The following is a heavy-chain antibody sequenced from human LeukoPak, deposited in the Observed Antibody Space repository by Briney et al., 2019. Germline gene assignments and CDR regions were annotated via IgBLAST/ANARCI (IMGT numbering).Heavy chain of an antibody. CDR1: GYSFPNYW. D-gene: IGHD3-22*01. CDR2: IYPGDSDT. J-gene: IGHJ4*02. Sequence: GESLKISCKGSGYSFPNYWIGWVRQMPGKGLEWMGIIYPGDSDTRYSPSFQGQVTISADKSISTAYLQWSSLKASDTAMYYCARQSPGYYYDSSGYFDYWGQGTLVTVSS. V-gene: IGHV5-51*01. CDR3: ARQSPGYYYDSSGYFDY.